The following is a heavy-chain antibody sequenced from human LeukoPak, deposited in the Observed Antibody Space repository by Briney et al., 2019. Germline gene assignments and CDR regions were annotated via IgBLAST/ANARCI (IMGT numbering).Heavy chain of an antibody. Sequence: PSETLSLTCTVSGGSISSGDYYWSWIRQPPGKGLEWIGYIYYSGSTYYNPSLESRVTISVDTSKNQFSLTLSSVTAADTAVYYCARVTMVRGVIEVDYWGQGTLVTVSS. CDR1: GGSISSGDYY. D-gene: IGHD3-10*01. J-gene: IGHJ4*02. CDR3: ARVTMVRGVIEVDY. CDR2: IYYSGST. V-gene: IGHV4-30-4*01.